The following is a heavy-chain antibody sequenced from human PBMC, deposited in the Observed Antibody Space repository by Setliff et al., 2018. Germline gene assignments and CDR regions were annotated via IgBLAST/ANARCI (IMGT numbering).Heavy chain of an antibody. CDR1: GFTFSSYW. J-gene: IGHJ4*02. V-gene: IGHV3-21*04. CDR3: ATTRVWIPVLDS. CDR2: ISSSSSYI. D-gene: IGHD5-18*01. Sequence: PGGSLRLSCAASGFTFSSYWMSWVRQAPGKGLEWVSSISSSSSYIYYADSVKGRFTISRDNAKNSLYLQMNSLRAEDTAIYYCATTRVWIPVLDSCGQGTLVTVSS.